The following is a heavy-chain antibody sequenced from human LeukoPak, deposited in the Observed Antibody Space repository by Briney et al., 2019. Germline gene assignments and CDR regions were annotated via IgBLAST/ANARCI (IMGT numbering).Heavy chain of an antibody. D-gene: IGHD5-12*01. CDR3: ARGASRVATGDAFDI. Sequence: ASVKVSCKASGYTFIGYYMHWVRQAPGQGLEWMGIINPSGGSTSYAQKFQGRVTMTRDTSTSTVYMELSSLRSEDTAVYYCARGASRVATGDAFDIWGQGTMVTVSS. J-gene: IGHJ3*02. CDR1: GYTFIGYY. V-gene: IGHV1-46*01. CDR2: INPSGGST.